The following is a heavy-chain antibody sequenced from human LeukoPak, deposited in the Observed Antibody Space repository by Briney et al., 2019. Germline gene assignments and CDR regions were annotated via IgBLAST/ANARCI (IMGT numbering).Heavy chain of an antibody. J-gene: IGHJ4*02. V-gene: IGHV4-34*01. CDR1: GFTFSNYW. CDR3: ARKSGYARDY. D-gene: IGHD5-12*01. Sequence: PGGSLRLSCAASGFTFSNYWMSWVRQAPGKGLEWIGEINHSGSTSNHNPSLKSRVTMSVDTSKNQFSLKLSSVTAADTAVYYCARKSGYARDYWGQGNLVTVSS. CDR2: INHSGST.